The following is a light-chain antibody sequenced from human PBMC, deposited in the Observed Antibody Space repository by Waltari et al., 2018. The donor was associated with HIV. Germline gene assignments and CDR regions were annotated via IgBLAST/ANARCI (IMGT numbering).Light chain of an antibody. CDR1: NIGTKD. CDR3: QVWHYSVV. Sequence: SYELTQPLSVSVALGQTARLSCGGSNIGTKDVHWYQQKPGQAPSLVIFNDKNRPTWFPERLSGSKSRNTATLTISGVQAGDAAVYYCQVWHYSVVFGGGTNLTVL. V-gene: IGLV3-9*01. J-gene: IGLJ2*01. CDR2: NDK.